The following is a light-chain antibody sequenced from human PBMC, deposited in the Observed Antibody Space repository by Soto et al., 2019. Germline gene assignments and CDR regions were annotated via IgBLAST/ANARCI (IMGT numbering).Light chain of an antibody. V-gene: IGLV2-14*01. CDR1: SSDVGDYKY. J-gene: IGLJ1*01. CDR3: SSYTTIFTYV. CDR2: EVS. Sequence: QSALTQPASVSGSPGQSITISCTGTSSDVGDYKYVSWYQQHPGKAPKLVISEVSNRPSGISNRFSGSKTGNTASLTISGIQAEDEADYYCSSYTTIFTYVFGTGTKVTVL.